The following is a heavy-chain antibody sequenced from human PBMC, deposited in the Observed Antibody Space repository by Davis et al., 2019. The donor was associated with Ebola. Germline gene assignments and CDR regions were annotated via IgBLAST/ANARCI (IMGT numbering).Heavy chain of an antibody. CDR1: GNSFTSFW. V-gene: IGHV5-51*01. CDR3: ASLRRTITGMDDGFDI. CDR2: IYTGDSDT. Sequence: GESLKISCKGSGNSFTSFWIGWVRQMPGKGLEWMGVIYTGDSDTRYSPSFRGQVTISADKSIRTAFLQWSSLKASDSGMYYCASLRRTITGMDDGFDIWGQGTMVTVSS. J-gene: IGHJ3*02. D-gene: IGHD2-8*02.